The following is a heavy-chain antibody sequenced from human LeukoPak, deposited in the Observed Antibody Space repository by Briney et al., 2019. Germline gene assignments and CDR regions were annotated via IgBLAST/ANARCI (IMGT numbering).Heavy chain of an antibody. CDR2: INPNSDAT. CDR1: GYTFTDYY. Sequence: ASVKASCKASGYTFTDYYIHWVRQAPGQGLEWMGWINPNSDATNNAQSVQGRVTLTTDTSINTAYLELSRLTSNDTAIYFCARAPQKYSSSEGWWFDPWGQGTQVIVSS. J-gene: IGHJ5*02. CDR3: ARAPQKYSSSEGWWFDP. D-gene: IGHD6-6*01. V-gene: IGHV1-2*02.